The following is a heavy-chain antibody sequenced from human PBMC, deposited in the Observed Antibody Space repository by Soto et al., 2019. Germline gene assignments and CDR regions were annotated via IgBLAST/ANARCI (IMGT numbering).Heavy chain of an antibody. CDR3: ARAVAVPADFDY. D-gene: IGHD6-19*01. V-gene: IGHV1-3*05. J-gene: IGHJ4*02. Sequence: QVQLVQSGAEEKKPGASVKVSCKTSGYTFTGYAMHWVRQAPGQRLEWMGWINAGNGNTKYSQKFHARVTITRDTSASTAYMELSSLRSEDTAVYYCARAVAVPADFDYWGQGTLVTVSS. CDR2: INAGNGNT. CDR1: GYTFTGYA.